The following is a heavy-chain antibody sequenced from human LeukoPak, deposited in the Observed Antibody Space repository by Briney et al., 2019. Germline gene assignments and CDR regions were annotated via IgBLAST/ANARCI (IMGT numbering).Heavy chain of an antibody. Sequence: ASVKVSCKASGGTFSSYAISWVRQAPGQGLEWMGRIIPILGIANYAQKFQGRVTITADKSTSTAYMELSSLRSDDTAVYYCARVEVLWFGEFWGQGTLVTVSS. J-gene: IGHJ4*02. D-gene: IGHD3-10*01. CDR2: IIPILGIA. V-gene: IGHV1-69*04. CDR1: GGTFSSYA. CDR3: ARVEVLWFGEF.